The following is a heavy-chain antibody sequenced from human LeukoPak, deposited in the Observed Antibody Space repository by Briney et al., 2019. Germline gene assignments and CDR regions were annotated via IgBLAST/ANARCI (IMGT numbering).Heavy chain of an antibody. CDR1: GGSISSSSYY. Sequence: SETLSLTCTVSGGSISSSSYYWGWIRQPPGKGLEWIGSIYYSGSTYYNPSLKSRVTISVDTSKNQFSLKLSSVTAADTAVYYCARRSVFGSGSYYILREIDYWGQGTLVTVSS. CDR3: ARRSVFGSGSYYILREIDY. D-gene: IGHD3-10*01. V-gene: IGHV4-39*01. J-gene: IGHJ4*02. CDR2: IYYSGST.